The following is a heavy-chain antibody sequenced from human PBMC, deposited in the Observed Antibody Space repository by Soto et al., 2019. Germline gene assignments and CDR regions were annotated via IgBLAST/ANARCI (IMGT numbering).Heavy chain of an antibody. D-gene: IGHD2-15*01. J-gene: IGHJ4*02. CDR2: INPNSGGT. CDR1: GYTFTGYY. Sequence: QVQLVQSGAEVKKPGASVKVSCKASGYTFTGYYIHWVRQAPGQGLEWMGWINPNSGGTKYPQKFQGRVTMTRDTSIRTVYMSLTGLKSDDTDVYFCERDLAKGGGSAGFDYWGQGTLVAVSS. CDR3: ERDLAKGGGSAGFDY. V-gene: IGHV1-2*02.